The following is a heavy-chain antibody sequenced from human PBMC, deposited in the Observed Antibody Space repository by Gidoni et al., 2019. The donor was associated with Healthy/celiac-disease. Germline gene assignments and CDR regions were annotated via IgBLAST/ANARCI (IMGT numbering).Heavy chain of an antibody. CDR3: ARARGDYGSGSYSFDP. Sequence: QVQLHESGPGLVTPSDTLSLTCTVSGGPISISYWRWIRQPPGKGLEWIGYIYYSGSTTYNPSLKSRVTISVDTSKNQFSLKLSSVTAADTAGYYCARARGDYGSGSYSFDPWGQGTLVTVSS. V-gene: IGHV4-59*07. CDR2: IYYSGST. D-gene: IGHD3-10*01. J-gene: IGHJ5*02. CDR1: GGPISISY.